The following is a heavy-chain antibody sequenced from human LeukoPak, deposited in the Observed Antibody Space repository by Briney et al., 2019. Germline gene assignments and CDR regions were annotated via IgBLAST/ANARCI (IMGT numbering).Heavy chain of an antibody. V-gene: IGHV1-18*01. CDR3: ARGYCSSTSCYFGYWYFDL. CDR2: ISAYNGNA. Sequence: ASVKVSCKASGYTFTSYGISWVRQAPGQGLEWMGWISAYNGNANYAQKLQGRVTMTTDTSTRTAYMEPRSLRSDDTAVYYCARGYCSSTSCYFGYWYFDLWGRGTLVTVSS. D-gene: IGHD2-2*01. J-gene: IGHJ2*01. CDR1: GYTFTSYG.